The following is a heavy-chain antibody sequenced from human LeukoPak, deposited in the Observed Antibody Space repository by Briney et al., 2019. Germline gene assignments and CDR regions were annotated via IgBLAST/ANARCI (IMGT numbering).Heavy chain of an antibody. J-gene: IGHJ4*02. Sequence: PGGSLRLSCAAAGFTFSSYAMSWVRQAPGKGLEWVSTISDNGGSTYYADSVKGRFAVSRDNSKNTLYLQMMSLRAEDTAVYYCVSQSYSGSDNYYFHYWGQGTLVAVSS. V-gene: IGHV3-23*01. D-gene: IGHD1-26*01. CDR3: VSQSYSGSDNYYFHY. CDR1: GFTFSSYA. CDR2: ISDNGGST.